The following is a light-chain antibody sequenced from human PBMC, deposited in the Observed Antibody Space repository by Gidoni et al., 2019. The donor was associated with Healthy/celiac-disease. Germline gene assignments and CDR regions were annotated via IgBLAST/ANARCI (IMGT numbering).Light chain of an antibody. CDR3: QQYNNWPYT. Sequence: DIVITHSPATLSVSPGERATLSCRASQSVSSNLAWYQQKPGQAPRLLIYGASTRATGIPARFSGSGSGTEFTLTISSLQSEDFAVYYCQQYNNWPYTFXQXTKLEIK. J-gene: IGKJ2*01. CDR1: QSVSSN. V-gene: IGKV3-15*01. CDR2: GAS.